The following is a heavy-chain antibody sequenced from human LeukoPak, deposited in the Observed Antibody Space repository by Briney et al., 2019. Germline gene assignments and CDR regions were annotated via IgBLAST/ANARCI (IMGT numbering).Heavy chain of an antibody. Sequence: SETLSLTCAVYGGSSSGYYWSWIRQSPGKGLVWIAEINHSGGTNYNPSLRSRVTVFLDTSKNQFSLKLRSVTAADTAVYYCARGGGNLLPFFDPKYYYYMDVWGKGTTVTVSS. CDR2: INHSGGT. D-gene: IGHD3-9*01. CDR1: GGSSSGYY. J-gene: IGHJ6*03. CDR3: ARGGGNLLPFFDPKYYYYMDV. V-gene: IGHV4-34*01.